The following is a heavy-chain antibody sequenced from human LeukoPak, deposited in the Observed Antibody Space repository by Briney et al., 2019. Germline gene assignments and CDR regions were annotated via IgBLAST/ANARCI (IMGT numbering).Heavy chain of an antibody. V-gene: IGHV1-2*02. CDR1: GYTFTGYY. Sequence: ASVKVSCKASGYTFTGYYMHWVRQAPGQGLEWMGWINPNSGGTNYAQKFQGRVTMTRDTSISTAYMELSRLRFDDTAVYYCARDRGSGSWYDKGRFDPWGQGSLVTVSS. CDR2: INPNSGGT. CDR3: ARDRGSGSWYDKGRFDP. D-gene: IGHD6-13*01. J-gene: IGHJ5*02.